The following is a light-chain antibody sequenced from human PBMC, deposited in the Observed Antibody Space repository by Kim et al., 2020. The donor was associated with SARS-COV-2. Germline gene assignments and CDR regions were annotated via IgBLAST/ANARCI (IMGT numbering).Light chain of an antibody. V-gene: IGKV3-15*01. CDR1: QSVSNN. Sequence: VSTGERATLSGRASQSVSNNLAWYQQKPGQAPRLLIYGASTRATDIPARFSGSGSGTEFTLTITSLQSEDFAVYYCQQYNNWPPYTFGQGTKLEI. J-gene: IGKJ2*01. CDR3: QQYNNWPPYT. CDR2: GAS.